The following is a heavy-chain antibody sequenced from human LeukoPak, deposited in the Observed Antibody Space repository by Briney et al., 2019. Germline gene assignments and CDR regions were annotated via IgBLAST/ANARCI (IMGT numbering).Heavy chain of an antibody. D-gene: IGHD3-10*01. Sequence: HAGGSLRLSCAASGFTFRSYWMTWVRQAPGKGLEWVANINQDGSEKYYVDSVKGRFTFSRDNAKDSLYLQMNSLRAEDTAVYYCARDATRRGDFDYWGQGTLVTVSS. J-gene: IGHJ4*02. CDR1: GFTFRSYW. CDR2: INQDGSEK. CDR3: ARDATRRGDFDY. V-gene: IGHV3-7*01.